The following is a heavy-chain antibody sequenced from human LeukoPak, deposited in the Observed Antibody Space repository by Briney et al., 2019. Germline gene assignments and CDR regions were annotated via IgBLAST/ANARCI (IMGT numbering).Heavy chain of an antibody. CDR2: IFSGGST. Sequence: GALRLSCVAPVFTRSSNYMSCGPPGPREGVGWGSHIFSGGSTYYADSVKGRFTISRDNSKNTLYLQMNSLRAEDKAVYYCARGVGGVVRGVKPYFDYWGQGTLVTVSS. D-gene: IGHD3-10*01. J-gene: IGHJ4*02. CDR3: ARGVGGVVRGVKPYFDY. CDR1: VFTRSSNY. V-gene: IGHV3-66*01.